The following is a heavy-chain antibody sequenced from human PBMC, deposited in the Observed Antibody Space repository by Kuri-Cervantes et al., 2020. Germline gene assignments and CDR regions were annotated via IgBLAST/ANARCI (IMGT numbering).Heavy chain of an antibody. CDR2: INPNSGGT. J-gene: IGHJ5*02. Sequence: ASAKVSCKASGYTFTGYYMHWVRQAPGQGLEWMGWINPNSGGTNYAQKFQGRVTMTGDTSISTAYMELSRLRSDDTAVYYCARARITMVRGVHEGWFDPWGQGTLVTVSS. V-gene: IGHV1-2*02. D-gene: IGHD3-10*01. CDR3: ARARITMVRGVHEGWFDP. CDR1: GYTFTGYY.